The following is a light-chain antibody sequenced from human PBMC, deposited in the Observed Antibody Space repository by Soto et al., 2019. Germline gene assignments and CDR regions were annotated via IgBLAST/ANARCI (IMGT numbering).Light chain of an antibody. CDR1: ISDVGGYNY. V-gene: IGLV2-14*01. CDR3: RSYTSRTTHV. Sequence: QTFPNPPLWVSGSPGQSGPISCTGTISDVGGYNYVSLYQQHPCKAPKLLIYEVSNLPSGVSFRFSGSKSGNTAALAISGLQAEDEADYCCRSYTSRTTHVFGTGIKVAV. J-gene: IGLJ1*01. CDR2: EVS.